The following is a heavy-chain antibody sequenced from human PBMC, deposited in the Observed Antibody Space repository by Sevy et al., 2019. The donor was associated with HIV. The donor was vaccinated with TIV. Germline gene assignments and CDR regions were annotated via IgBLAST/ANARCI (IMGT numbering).Heavy chain of an antibody. J-gene: IGHJ4*02. CDR3: AKDPAGDYGL. V-gene: IGHV4-59*02. D-gene: IGHD3-10*01. CDR1: GDSVTSYC. Sequence: SETLSLTCTVSGDSVTSYCWSWIRQPPGKGLEWIGYIYHSGTPRYNPSLKSRVTISVDTSKNQFSLKMNSVTAADTAMYYCAKDPAGDYGLWGQGILVTVSS. CDR2: IYHSGTP.